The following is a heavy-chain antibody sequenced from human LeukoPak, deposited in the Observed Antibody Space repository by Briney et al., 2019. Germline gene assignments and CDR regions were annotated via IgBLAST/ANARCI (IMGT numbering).Heavy chain of an antibody. D-gene: IGHD5-18*01. V-gene: IGHV3-23*01. J-gene: IGHJ4*02. CDR2: IFPSGGEI. CDR1: GFTFSTFA. CDR3: ATYRHYPLPIES. Sequence: PGGSLRLSCEASGFTFSTFAKNWVRQPPAQGLELVSSIFPSGGEIHYADSVRSRFTISRVNSKINLSLQMHSLIADATAIYYVATYRHYPLPIESWRRGPLVTVSS.